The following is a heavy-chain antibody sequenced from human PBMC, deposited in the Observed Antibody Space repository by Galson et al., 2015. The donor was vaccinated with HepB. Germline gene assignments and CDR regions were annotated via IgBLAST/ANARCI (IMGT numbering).Heavy chain of an antibody. D-gene: IGHD2/OR15-2a*01. J-gene: IGHJ5*01. CDR1: GFSLRNSGVG. Sequence: ALVKPTQTLTLTCTFSGFSLRNSGVGVGWIRQPPGKALEWLAFIYWDDDKRFRPSLNSRLTITKDTSKNQVGLTVTNMDSVDTATYYWAHRRYYYGPWDWGDFDSWGQGALVTV. CDR3: AHRRYYYGPWDWGDFDS. CDR2: IYWDDDK. V-gene: IGHV2-5*02.